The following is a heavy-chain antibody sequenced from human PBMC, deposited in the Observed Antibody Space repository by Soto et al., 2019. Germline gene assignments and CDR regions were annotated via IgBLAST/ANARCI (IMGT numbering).Heavy chain of an antibody. D-gene: IGHD3-22*01. Sequence: GVTLILSCAASGFPRRRYPLTSARPAPGKGLEWVALISYDGSKKFYAHSVKGRFTISRDNSKNTLSLQMNSLRPEDTAVYYCARDDFDNYFRYYGMEVWGPGTTVTVSS. CDR3: ARDDFDNYFRYYGMEV. J-gene: IGHJ6*02. V-gene: IGHV3-30-3*01. CDR1: GFPRRRYP. CDR2: ISYDGSKK.